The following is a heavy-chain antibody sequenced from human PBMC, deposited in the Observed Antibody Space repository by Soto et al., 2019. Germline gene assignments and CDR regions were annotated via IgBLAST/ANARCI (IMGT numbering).Heavy chain of an antibody. D-gene: IGHD3-22*01. V-gene: IGHV1-46*01. Sequence: ASVKVSCKASGYTFTNYYVHWVRQAPGQRLEWMGIIKPSGGSTTYAQKFQGRVTVTRDTSTSTAYMELSSLRSEDTAVYYCARPTRYYYDSSGQSAWFDPWGQGTLVTVSS. CDR2: IKPSGGST. J-gene: IGHJ5*02. CDR1: GYTFTNYY. CDR3: ARPTRYYYDSSGQSAWFDP.